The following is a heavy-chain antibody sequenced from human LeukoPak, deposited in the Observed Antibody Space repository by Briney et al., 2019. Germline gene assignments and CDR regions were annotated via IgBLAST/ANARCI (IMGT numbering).Heavy chain of an antibody. J-gene: IGHJ4*02. Sequence: GSLRLSCTGSGFIFGDYAMSWFRQAPGKGLEWVGFIRSKTFGGTAEYAAAVRDRFIISRDDSKNIAYLQMKSLKMEDTAVYYCARDLYDSSGYYFGHWGQGTLVIVSS. CDR1: GFIFGDYA. V-gene: IGHV3-49*03. CDR3: ARDLYDSSGYYFGH. D-gene: IGHD3-22*01. CDR2: IRSKTFGGTA.